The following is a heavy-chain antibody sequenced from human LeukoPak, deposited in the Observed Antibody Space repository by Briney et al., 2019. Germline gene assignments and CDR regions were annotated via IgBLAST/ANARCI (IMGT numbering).Heavy chain of an antibody. CDR2: IYYSGST. J-gene: IGHJ3*02. D-gene: IGHD2-15*01. CDR1: GGSISSGSYY. CDR3: ARHCSGGSCYGGRAFDI. Sequence: SETLSLTCTVSGGSISSGSYYWGWIRQPPGKGLEWIGSIYYSGSTYYNPSLKSRVTISVDTSKNQFSLKLSSVTAADTAVYYCARHCSGGSCYGGRAFDIWGQGTMVTVSS. V-gene: IGHV4-39*01.